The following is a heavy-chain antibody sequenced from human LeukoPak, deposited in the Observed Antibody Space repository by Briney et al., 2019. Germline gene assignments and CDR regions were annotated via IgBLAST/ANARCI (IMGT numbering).Heavy chain of an antibody. J-gene: IGHJ4*02. Sequence: SETLSLTCAVYGGSFSGYYWSWIRQPPGKGLEWIGEINHSGSTNYNPSLKSRVTISVDTSKNQLSLKLSSVTAADTAVYYCARGHPVLRYFDWLFPPSFDYWGQGTLVTVSS. CDR3: ARGHPVLRYFDWLFPPSFDY. CDR2: INHSGST. V-gene: IGHV4-34*01. CDR1: GGSFSGYY. D-gene: IGHD3-9*01.